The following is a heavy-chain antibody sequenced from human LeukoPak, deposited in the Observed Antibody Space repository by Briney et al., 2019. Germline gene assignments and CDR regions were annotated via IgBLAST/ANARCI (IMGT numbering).Heavy chain of an antibody. CDR3: GREARPSGYNWFDP. Sequence: SVKVSCKASGGTFTSYAINWVRQAPGQGLECMGGIIPIFGTANYAQKFQGRVTITADESTRTAYMELSSLRSEDTAVYYCGREARPSGYNWFDPWGQGALVTVSS. J-gene: IGHJ5*02. V-gene: IGHV1-69*13. CDR2: IIPIFGTA. D-gene: IGHD6-25*01. CDR1: GGTFTSYA.